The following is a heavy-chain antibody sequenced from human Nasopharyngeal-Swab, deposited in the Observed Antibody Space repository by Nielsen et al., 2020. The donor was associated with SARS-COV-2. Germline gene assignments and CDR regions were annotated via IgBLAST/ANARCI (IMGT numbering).Heavy chain of an antibody. CDR2: INTNAGNP. V-gene: IGHV7-4-1*02. J-gene: IGHJ3*02. Sequence: ASVKVSCKASGYTFTTYAMNWVRQAPGQGLEWMGWINTNAGNPTYAQGFTGRFVFSLDTSVSTAYLQISSLKAEDTAVYYCARDLRTDAFDIWGEGTMVTVSS. D-gene: IGHD4-17*01. CDR3: ARDLRTDAFDI. CDR1: GYTFTTYA.